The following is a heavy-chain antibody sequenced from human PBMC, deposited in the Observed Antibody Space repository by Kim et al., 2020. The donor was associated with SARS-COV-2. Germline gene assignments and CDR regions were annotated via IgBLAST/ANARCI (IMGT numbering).Heavy chain of an antibody. CDR2: IKSKTDGGTT. V-gene: IGHV3-15*01. D-gene: IGHD4-17*01. Sequence: GGSLRLSCAASGFTFSNAWMSWVRQAPGKGLEWVGRIKSKTDGGTTDYAAPVKGRFTISRDDSKNTLYLQMNSLKTEDTAVYYCTTDPFDCGDYLFNRDDDAFDIWGQGTMVTVSS. CDR1: GFTFSNAW. J-gene: IGHJ3*02. CDR3: TTDPFDCGDYLFNRDDDAFDI.